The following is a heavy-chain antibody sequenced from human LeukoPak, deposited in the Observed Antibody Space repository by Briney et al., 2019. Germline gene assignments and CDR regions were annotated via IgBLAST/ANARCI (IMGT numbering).Heavy chain of an antibody. CDR1: GFTFRDYG. J-gene: IGHJ4*02. V-gene: IGHV3-23*01. CDR3: AREEDNADEYLREDY. D-gene: IGHD2/OR15-2a*01. CDR2: ISGSGDST. Sequence: GSLRLSCAASGFTFRDYGMNWVRQAPGKGLEWVSAISGSGDSTYYADSVKGRFTISRDNSKNTLFLQMNSLRAEDTAVYYCAREEDNADEYLREDYWGQGTLVTVSS.